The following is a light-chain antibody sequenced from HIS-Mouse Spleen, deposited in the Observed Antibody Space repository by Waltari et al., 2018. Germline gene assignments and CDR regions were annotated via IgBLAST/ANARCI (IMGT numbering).Light chain of an antibody. CDR2: EDS. V-gene: IGLV3-10*01. Sequence: SYELTQPPSVSVSPGQTSTITCSGDALPQKYAYWYHQKSGQAPVLVIYEDSKRPSGIPERFSGSSSGTMATLTISGAQVEDEADYYCYSTDSSGNHRVFGGGTKLTVL. J-gene: IGLJ2*01. CDR1: ALPQKY. CDR3: YSTDSSGNHRV.